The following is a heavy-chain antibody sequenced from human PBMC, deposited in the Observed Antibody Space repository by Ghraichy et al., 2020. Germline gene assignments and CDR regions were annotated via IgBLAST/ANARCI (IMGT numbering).Heavy chain of an antibody. CDR1: GGSFSGYY. CDR2: INHSGST. J-gene: IGHJ4*02. CDR3: ARASEVVAATLDY. Sequence: SETLSLTCAVYGGSFSGYYWSWIRQPPGKGLEWIGEINHSGSTNYNPSLKSRVTISVDTSKNQFSLKLSSVTAADTAVYYCARASEVVAATLDYWGQGTLVTVSS. V-gene: IGHV4-34*01. D-gene: IGHD2-15*01.